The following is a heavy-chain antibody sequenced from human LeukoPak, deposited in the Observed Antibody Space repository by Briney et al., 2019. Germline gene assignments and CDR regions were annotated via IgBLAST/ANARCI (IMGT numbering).Heavy chain of an antibody. D-gene: IGHD1-14*01. Sequence: PSETLSLTCTVSGGSISSSSYYWGWIRQPPGKGLEWIGSIYYSGSTYYNPSLKSRVTISVDTSKNQFSLKLSSVTAAGTAVYYCASGNPTSDAFDIWGQGTMVTVSS. CDR1: GGSISSSSYY. V-gene: IGHV4-39*01. CDR2: IYYSGST. J-gene: IGHJ3*02. CDR3: ASGNPTSDAFDI.